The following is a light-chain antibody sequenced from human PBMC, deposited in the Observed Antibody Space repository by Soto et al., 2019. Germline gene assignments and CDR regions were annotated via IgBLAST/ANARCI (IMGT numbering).Light chain of an antibody. CDR2: EVG. J-gene: IGLJ1*01. Sequence: SALTQPASVSGSRGQSITISCTGTSSDVGYYNYVSWYQQHPGKAPELLIYEVGYRPSGVSNRFSGSKSGNTASLTISGLQAEDEADYYCSSYTTSSILHVFGTGTKVTVL. CDR3: SSYTTSSILHV. CDR1: SSDVGYYNY. V-gene: IGLV2-14*01.